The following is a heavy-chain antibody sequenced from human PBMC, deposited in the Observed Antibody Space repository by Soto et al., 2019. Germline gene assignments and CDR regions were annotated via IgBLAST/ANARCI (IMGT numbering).Heavy chain of an antibody. D-gene: IGHD1-20*01. J-gene: IGHJ4*02. CDR2: IYSSGAT. V-gene: IGHV3-53*01. CDR1: GFIVSHNY. Sequence: GGSLRLSCIPSGFIVSHNYMSWVRQAPGTGLEWVSVIYSSGATYYADSVKGRFTISRDDSKNTLYLQMNSLRAEDTAVYYCARGITGTTFDYWGQGTLVTVSS. CDR3: ARGITGTTFDY.